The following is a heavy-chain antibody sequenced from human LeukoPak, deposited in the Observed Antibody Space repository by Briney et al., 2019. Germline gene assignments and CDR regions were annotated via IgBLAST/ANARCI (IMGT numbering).Heavy chain of an antibody. J-gene: IGHJ6*02. CDR2: IYYSGST. V-gene: IGHV4-39*01. Sequence: PETLSLTCTVSGGSISSSSYYWGWIRQPPGTGLEWIGSIYYSGSTYYNPSLKSRVTISVDTSKNQFSLKLSSVTAADTAVYYCARRSHHGSGSYYYYYYGMDVWGQGTTVTVSS. CDR3: ARRSHHGSGSYYYYYYGMDV. D-gene: IGHD3-10*01. CDR1: GGSISSSSYY.